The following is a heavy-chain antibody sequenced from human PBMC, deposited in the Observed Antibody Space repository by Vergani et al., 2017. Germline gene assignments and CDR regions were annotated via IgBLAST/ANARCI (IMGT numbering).Heavy chain of an antibody. CDR1: GFTFSSYA. D-gene: IGHD5-24*01. J-gene: IGHJ2*01. V-gene: IGHV3-23*04. Sequence: EVQLVESGGGLVQPGRSLRLSCAASGFTFSSYAMSWVRQAPGKGLEWVSAISGSGGSTYYADTVKGRFTISRDNSKNTLYLQMNSLRADDTAVYYCAKDWGAMAPFPYWYFDLWGRGTLVSVSS. CDR2: ISGSGGST. CDR3: AKDWGAMAPFPYWYFDL.